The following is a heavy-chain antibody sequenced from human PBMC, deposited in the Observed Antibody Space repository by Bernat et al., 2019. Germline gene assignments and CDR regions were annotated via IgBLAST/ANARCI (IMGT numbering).Heavy chain of an antibody. V-gene: IGHV3-72*01. J-gene: IGHJ4*02. CDR2: SRNRAKGYTT. CDR1: GFTFSDHY. Sequence: EVHLVESGGGLVQPGGSLRLSCATSGFTFSDHYMDWVRHVPGRGLGWVGRSRNRAKGYTTEYAASVKGRFTTTRDDSKTTVNLKMNCVKTDVTAVYYGVCLDVGPTYNDFWGQGTLVTVSS. D-gene: IGHD1-26*01. CDR3: VCLDVGPTYNDF.